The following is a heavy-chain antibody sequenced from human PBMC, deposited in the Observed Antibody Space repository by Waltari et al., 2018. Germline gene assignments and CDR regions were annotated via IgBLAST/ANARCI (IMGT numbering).Heavy chain of an antibody. V-gene: IGHV1-69*08. CDR2: IIPILGIA. CDR3: ARDGSGSYMVY. D-gene: IGHD3-10*01. Sequence: QVQLVQSGAEVKKPGSSVKVSCKASGGTFSSYTIRWVRQAPGQGLEWMGRIIPILGIANYAQKFQGRVTITADKSTSTAYMELSSLRSEDTAVYYCARDGSGSYMVYWGQGTLVTVSS. CDR1: GGTFSSYT. J-gene: IGHJ4*02.